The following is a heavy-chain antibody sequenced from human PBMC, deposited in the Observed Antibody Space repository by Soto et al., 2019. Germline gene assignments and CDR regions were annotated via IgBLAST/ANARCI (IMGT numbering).Heavy chain of an antibody. Sequence: GGSLRLSCAASGFTFSSYGMHWVRQAPGKGLEWVAVIWYDGSNKYYADSVKGRFTISRDNSKNTLYLQMNSLRAEDTAVYYCARAQYHYDSSGYCPPGYWGQGNLVTVSS. CDR2: IWYDGSNK. CDR1: GFTFSSYG. D-gene: IGHD3-22*01. CDR3: ARAQYHYDSSGYCPPGY. J-gene: IGHJ4*02. V-gene: IGHV3-33*01.